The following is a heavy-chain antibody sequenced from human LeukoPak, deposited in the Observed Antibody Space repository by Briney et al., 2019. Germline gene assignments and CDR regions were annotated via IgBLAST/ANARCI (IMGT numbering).Heavy chain of an antibody. CDR1: GGSISSGGYY. D-gene: IGHD6-13*01. V-gene: IGHV4-30-2*01. CDR2: IYHSGST. J-gene: IGHJ6*02. CDR3: ARDFPEKAIPAAAASGEGMDV. Sequence: SQTLSLTCTVSGGSISSGGYYWSWIRQPPGKGLEWIGYIYHSGSTYYNPSLKSRVTISVDRSKNQFSLKLSSVTAADTALYHCARDFPEKAIPAAAASGEGMDVWGQGTTVTVSS.